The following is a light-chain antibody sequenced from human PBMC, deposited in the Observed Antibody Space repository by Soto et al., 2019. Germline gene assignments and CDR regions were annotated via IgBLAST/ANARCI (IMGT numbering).Light chain of an antibody. CDR3: QQSYTTPWT. CDR1: QSISSY. CDR2: SAS. J-gene: IGKJ1*01. V-gene: IGKV1-39*01. Sequence: DIQMTQSPSSLSASVGDRVTITCRASQSISSYLNWYHQKPGKAPKLLIYSASSLQSGVPSRFSGSGSGIDFTLTISSLQPEDFATYYCQQSYTTPWTFGQGTKVEIK.